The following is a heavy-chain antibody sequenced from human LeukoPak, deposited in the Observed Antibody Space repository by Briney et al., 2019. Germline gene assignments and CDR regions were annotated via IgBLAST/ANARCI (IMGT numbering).Heavy chain of an antibody. CDR1: GYTFTSYG. Sequence: ASVKVSCKTTGYTFTSYGIGWVRQAPGQGLEWVGRISPYNGNTNYAQRLQGRVTMMTDTSTSTAYMELRSLKSDDTAVYFCARYSDDVLTGNYAFDIWGQGTMVTVSS. J-gene: IGHJ3*02. D-gene: IGHD3-9*01. V-gene: IGHV1-18*01. CDR3: ARYSDDVLTGNYAFDI. CDR2: ISPYNGNT.